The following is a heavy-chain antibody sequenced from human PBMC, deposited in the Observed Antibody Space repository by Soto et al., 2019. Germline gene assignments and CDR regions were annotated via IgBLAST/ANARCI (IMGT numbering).Heavy chain of an antibody. D-gene: IGHD1-1*01. CDR1: GYSITNHG. Sequence: QVRLAQAGGGVVQPGRSLTLSCAASGYSITNHGMHWVRQAPGKGLEWVALIWAHGTEQYYADSVKGRCTVSRDTSTNTVYLQMNSVRGEDTDRYYCGKDIRSGRIDYWGQGTLVTVSS. V-gene: IGHV3-33*06. CDR2: IWAHGTEQ. J-gene: IGHJ4*02. CDR3: GKDIRSGRIDY.